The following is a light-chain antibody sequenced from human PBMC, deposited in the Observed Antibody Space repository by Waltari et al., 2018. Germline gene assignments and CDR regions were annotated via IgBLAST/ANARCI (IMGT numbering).Light chain of an antibody. Sequence: IQMTQSPSSLSASVGDRVTITCRASQSIHSYLNWYQQKPGKAPKPLIYAASSLQSGVPSRFSGSGSGTDFTLTISSLQPEDFATYYCQQSYSTLLTFGGGTKVEIK. CDR1: QSIHSY. J-gene: IGKJ4*01. CDR3: QQSYSTLLT. V-gene: IGKV1-39*01. CDR2: AAS.